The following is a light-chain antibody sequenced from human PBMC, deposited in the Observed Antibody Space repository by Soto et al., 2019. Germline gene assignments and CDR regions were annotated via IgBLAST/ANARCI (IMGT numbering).Light chain of an antibody. CDR2: KAT. CDR3: QRYSDYQYI. Sequence: DIQMTQSPSTLSVSVGDRVTITCRASQSITTWLAWYQQKPGKAPKLLIYKATNLQSGVPSRFSGSGSGTEFSLTISSLQPDDFATYYCQRYSDYQYIFGQGTKLEIK. J-gene: IGKJ2*01. V-gene: IGKV1-5*03. CDR1: QSITTW.